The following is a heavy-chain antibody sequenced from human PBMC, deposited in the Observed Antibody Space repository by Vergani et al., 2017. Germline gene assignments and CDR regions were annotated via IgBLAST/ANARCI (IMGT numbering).Heavy chain of an antibody. J-gene: IGHJ4*02. CDR3: ARGGPYGDYLDY. V-gene: IGHV3-30*03. CDR1: GFTFSSYG. Sequence: QVQLVESGGGVVQPGRSLRLSCAASGFTFSSYGMHWVRQAPGKGLEWVAVISYDGSNKYYADSVKGRFTISRDNSKNTLYLQMNSLRAEDTAVYYCARGGPYGDYLDYWGQGTLVTVSS. CDR2: ISYDGSNK. D-gene: IGHD4-17*01.